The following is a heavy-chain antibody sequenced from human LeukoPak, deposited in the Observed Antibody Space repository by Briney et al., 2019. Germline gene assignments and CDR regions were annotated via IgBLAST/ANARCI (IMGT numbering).Heavy chain of an antibody. CDR1: VGSISSYY. Sequence: SETLSLTCTVSVGSISSYYGSWIRQPPGEGREWIGYIYYSGSTNYNPSLKSRVTISVDTSKNQFSLKLSSVTAADTAVYYCARGEVAAIPLDYWGQGTLVTVSS. D-gene: IGHD2-21*02. J-gene: IGHJ4*02. V-gene: IGHV4-59*13. CDR3: ARGEVAAIPLDY. CDR2: IYYSGST.